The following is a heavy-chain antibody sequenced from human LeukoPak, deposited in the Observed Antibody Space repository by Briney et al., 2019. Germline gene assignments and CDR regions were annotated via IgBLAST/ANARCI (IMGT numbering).Heavy chain of an antibody. J-gene: IGHJ4*02. Sequence: GGSLRLSCAVSGHKFSDAWMNWARQAPGKGLEWVGRIGNKADGGTTVYAAPVKGRFTISRDDSKNTVYLQMNSLKTEDTAVYYCLHYRSGWHWGQGTLVTVSS. D-gene: IGHD6-19*01. CDR3: LHYRSGWH. CDR1: GHKFSDAW. CDR2: IGNKADGGTT. V-gene: IGHV3-15*04.